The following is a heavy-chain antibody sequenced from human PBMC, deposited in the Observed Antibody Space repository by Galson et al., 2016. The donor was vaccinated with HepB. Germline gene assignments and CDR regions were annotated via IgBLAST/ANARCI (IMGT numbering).Heavy chain of an antibody. CDR3: ARDNSYYGMDV. CDR1: GFSFTTYT. J-gene: IGHJ6*02. Sequence: SLRLSCAASGFSFTTYTMNWVRQGPGKGLEWVSGISWKSGNIGYADSVKGRFTISRDNAKKSMYLQMNSLRGEDTALYYCARDNSYYGMDVWGQGTTVIVSS. CDR2: ISWKSGNI. V-gene: IGHV3-9*01.